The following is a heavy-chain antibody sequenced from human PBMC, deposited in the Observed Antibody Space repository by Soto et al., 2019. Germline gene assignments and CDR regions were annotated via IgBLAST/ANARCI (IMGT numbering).Heavy chain of an antibody. CDR3: ARSAGRITMVRGAIKGDY. J-gene: IGHJ4*02. V-gene: IGHV4-34*01. CDR1: GGSFSGYY. D-gene: IGHD3-10*01. CDR2: INHSGST. Sequence: SETLSLTCAVYGGSFSGYYWGWIRQPPGKGLEWIGEINHSGSTNYNPSLKSRVTISVDTSKNQFSLKLSSVTAADTAVYYCARSAGRITMVRGAIKGDYWGQGTLVTVSS.